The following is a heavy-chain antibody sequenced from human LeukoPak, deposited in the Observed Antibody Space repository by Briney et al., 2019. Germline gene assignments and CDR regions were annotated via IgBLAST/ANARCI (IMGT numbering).Heavy chain of an antibody. CDR1: GGSISSGSYY. D-gene: IGHD2-2*01. J-gene: IGHJ4*02. CDR2: IYTSGST. CDR3: ARMGADGYCSSTSCPFDY. Sequence: SETLSLTCTVSGGSISSGSYYWSWIRQPAGKGLEWIGRIYTSGSTNYNPSLKSRVTISVDTSKNQFSLKLSSVTAADTAVYYCARMGADGYCSSTSCPFDYWGQGTLVTVSA. V-gene: IGHV4-61*02.